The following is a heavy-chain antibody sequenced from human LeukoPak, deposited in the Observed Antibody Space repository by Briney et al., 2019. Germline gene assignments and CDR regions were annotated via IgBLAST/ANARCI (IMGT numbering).Heavy chain of an antibody. Sequence: ASVKVSCKASGYTFTSYGISWVRQAPGQGLEWMGWISAYNGNTNYAQKLQGRVTMTIDTSTSTAYMELRSLRSDDTAVYYCARDADVLLWFGELLRGAWFDPWGQGTLVTVSS. CDR3: ARDADVLLWFGELLRGAWFDP. J-gene: IGHJ5*02. V-gene: IGHV1-18*04. CDR2: ISAYNGNT. D-gene: IGHD3-10*01. CDR1: GYTFTSYG.